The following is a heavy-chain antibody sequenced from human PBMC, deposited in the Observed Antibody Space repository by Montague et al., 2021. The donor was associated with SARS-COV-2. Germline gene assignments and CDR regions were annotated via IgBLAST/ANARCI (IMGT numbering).Heavy chain of an antibody. CDR2: INHSGST. CDR1: GGSFSGYY. V-gene: IGHV4-34*01. Sequence: SETLSLTCAVYGGSFSGYYWNWIRQPPGKGLEWIGEINHSGSTNYNPSLKSRVTMSVDTSKNQFSLKLSSATAADTAVYYCARGARQGYGFRLGSFDYWGQGTLVTVSS. D-gene: IGHD3-10*01. J-gene: IGHJ4*02. CDR3: ARGARQGYGFRLGSFDY.